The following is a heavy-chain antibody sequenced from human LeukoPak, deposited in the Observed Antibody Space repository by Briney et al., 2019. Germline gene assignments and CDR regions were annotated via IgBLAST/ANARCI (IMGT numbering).Heavy chain of an antibody. Sequence: SETLSLTCIVSGGSISSTSYYWGWIRQPPGKGLEWIGSLHYSGRTHYNPSLKSRVTISADTPKNQFSLKLSSVTAADTAVYYCARRWDLNYWYFDLWGRGTLVTVSS. CDR3: ARRWDLNYWYFDL. J-gene: IGHJ2*01. V-gene: IGHV4-39*01. D-gene: IGHD1-26*01. CDR1: GGSISSTSYY. CDR2: LHYSGRT.